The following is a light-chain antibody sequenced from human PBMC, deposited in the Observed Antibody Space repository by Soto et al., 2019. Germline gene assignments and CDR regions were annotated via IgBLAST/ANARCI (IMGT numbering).Light chain of an antibody. CDR3: CSYAGRNTYV. V-gene: IGLV2-8*01. J-gene: IGLJ1*01. CDR2: EVY. Sequence: QSVLTQPPSASGSPGQSVTISCTGTSSDVGDYNYVSWYQQYPDKDPRLIIYEVYERPSGVPDRFSGSKSGNTAFLTVSGLQTEDEADYYCCSYAGRNTYVFGTGTKLTVL. CDR1: SSDVGDYNY.